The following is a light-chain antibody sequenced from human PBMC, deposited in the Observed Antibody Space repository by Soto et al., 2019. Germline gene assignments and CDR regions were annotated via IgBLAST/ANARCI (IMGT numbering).Light chain of an antibody. V-gene: IGKV1-39*01. CDR3: QQSYSNPRT. J-gene: IGKJ1*01. CDR1: QSISSY. Sequence: DIQMTQSPSSLSASVGDRVTITCRASQSISSYLNWYQQKPGKAPKLLIYAASILQSGVPSRFSGSGSATDFTLTVSSLQPEDFATYYCQQSYSNPRTFGQGTKVEIK. CDR2: AAS.